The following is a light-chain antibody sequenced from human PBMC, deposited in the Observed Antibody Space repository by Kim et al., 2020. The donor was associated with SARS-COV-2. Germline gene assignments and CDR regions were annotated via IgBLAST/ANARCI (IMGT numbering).Light chain of an antibody. V-gene: IGKV3D-20*02. CDR1: QLTATY. CDR2: EVS. Sequence: SLAPGEGATLSCKASQLTATYLAWYQHRPGQAPRLLIHEVSTRASGVPDRFSGRGSGTEFTLTISRLEAEDFAVYYCQQYNISPWTFGPGTKLEI. CDR3: QQYNISPWT. J-gene: IGKJ1*01.